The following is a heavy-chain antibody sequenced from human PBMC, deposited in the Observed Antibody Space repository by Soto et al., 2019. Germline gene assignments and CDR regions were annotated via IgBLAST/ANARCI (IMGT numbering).Heavy chain of an antibody. Sequence: ASVKVSCKASGGTFSSYAISWVRQAPGQGLEWMGGIIPIFGTANYAQKFQGRVTITADESTSTAYMELSSLRSEDTAVYYCARDRAAADYYYYYGMDVWGQGTTVTVSS. CDR1: GGTFSSYA. J-gene: IGHJ6*02. V-gene: IGHV1-69*13. D-gene: IGHD6-13*01. CDR3: ARDRAAADYYYYYGMDV. CDR2: IIPIFGTA.